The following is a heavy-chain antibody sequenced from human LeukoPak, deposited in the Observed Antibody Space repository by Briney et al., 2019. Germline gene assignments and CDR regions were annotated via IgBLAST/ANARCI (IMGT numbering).Heavy chain of an antibody. V-gene: IGHV4-39*07. CDR3: ARVRIDYYDSIFDY. CDR2: IYHSGST. J-gene: IGHJ4*02. Sequence: PSQTLSLTCTVSGGSISSGSYYWGWIRQPPGKGLEWIGSIYHSGSTYYNPSLKSRVTISVDTSKNQFSLKLSSVTAADTAVYYCARVRIDYYDSIFDYWGQGTLVTVSS. CDR1: GGSISSGSYY. D-gene: IGHD3-22*01.